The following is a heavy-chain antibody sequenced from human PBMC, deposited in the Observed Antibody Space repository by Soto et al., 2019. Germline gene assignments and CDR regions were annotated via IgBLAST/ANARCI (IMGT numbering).Heavy chain of an antibody. Sequence: ASVKVSCKASGYTFTSYYMHWVRQAPGQGLEWMGIINPSGGTTSYAQKFQGRVTMTRDTSMSTVYMEMSSLRSDDTAVFYCAREGSGRVFDNWGQGTLVTVSS. CDR1: GYTFTSYY. D-gene: IGHD6-19*01. V-gene: IGHV1-46*01. CDR2: INPSGGTT. CDR3: AREGSGRVFDN. J-gene: IGHJ4*02.